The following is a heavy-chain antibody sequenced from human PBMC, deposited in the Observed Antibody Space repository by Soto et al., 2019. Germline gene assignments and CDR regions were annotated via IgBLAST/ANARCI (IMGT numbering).Heavy chain of an antibody. V-gene: IGHV4-39*01. Sequence: QLQLQESGPGLVKPSETLSLTCTVSGGSISSSSYYWGWLRQPPGKGLEWIGSIYYSGSTYYNPSLKSRVTISVDTSKNQCSLKLSSVTAADTAVYYCATIGYCSGGSCYYFDYWGQGTLVTVSS. D-gene: IGHD2-15*01. CDR3: ATIGYCSGGSCYYFDY. J-gene: IGHJ4*02. CDR1: GGSISSSSYY. CDR2: IYYSGST.